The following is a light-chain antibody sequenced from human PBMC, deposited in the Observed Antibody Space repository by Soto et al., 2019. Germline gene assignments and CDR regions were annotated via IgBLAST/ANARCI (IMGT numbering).Light chain of an antibody. CDR2: EAS. CDR3: MQGTHWPPYT. J-gene: IGKJ2*01. Sequence: DVVMTQSPLSLPVTLGQPASISCRASRSLVYSDGNSYLSWYHQRPGQSPRRLIYEASNRDSGXPXRXXGSGSGTDFTLEISRVEAEDVGIYYCMQGTHWPPYTFGQGTKLEIK. V-gene: IGKV2-30*01. CDR1: RSLVYSDGNSY.